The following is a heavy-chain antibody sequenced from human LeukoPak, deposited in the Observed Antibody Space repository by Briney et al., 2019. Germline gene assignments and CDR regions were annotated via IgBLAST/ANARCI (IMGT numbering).Heavy chain of an antibody. Sequence: SETLSLTCTVSGDSISSSSYYWGWIRQPPGKGLEWIGSIYYSGSTYYNPSLKSRVTISVDTSKNQFSLKLSSVTAADTAVYYCARMSSSWPLNWFDPWGQGTLVTVSP. J-gene: IGHJ5*02. CDR3: ARMSSSWPLNWFDP. CDR1: GDSISSSSYY. V-gene: IGHV4-39*01. D-gene: IGHD6-13*01. CDR2: IYYSGST.